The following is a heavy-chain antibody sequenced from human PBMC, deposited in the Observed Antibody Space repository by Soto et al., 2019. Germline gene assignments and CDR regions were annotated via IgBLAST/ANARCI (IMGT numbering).Heavy chain of an antibody. D-gene: IGHD3-10*01. CDR2: INYSGST. J-gene: IGHJ4*02. V-gene: IGHV4-34*01. Sequence: PSDTLSLTCAVYGASFATYYWTWIRHPPGKGLEWIGEINYSGSTDYNPSPESRVTISVDTSTNQFPLKLSSVTAADTAVYYCAREDGYGSGSYYKVWGQGTLVTVS. CDR3: AREDGYGSGSYYKV. CDR1: GASFATYY.